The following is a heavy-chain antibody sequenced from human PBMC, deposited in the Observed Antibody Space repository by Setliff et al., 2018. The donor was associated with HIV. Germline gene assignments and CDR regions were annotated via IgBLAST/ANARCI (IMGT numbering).Heavy chain of an antibody. J-gene: IGHJ4*02. CDR3: ATDMVGGWLRPMPDF. Sequence: WASVKVSCKVSGFTLREVSMHWVRQAPAKGLEWMGYFDPEDGETVYALKFQGRVTMTEDTSTDTAYMELSGLRSEDTAVYYCATDMVGGWLRPMPDFWGQGALVTVSS. CDR2: FDPEDGET. V-gene: IGHV1-24*01. D-gene: IGHD2-2*01. CDR1: GFTLREVS.